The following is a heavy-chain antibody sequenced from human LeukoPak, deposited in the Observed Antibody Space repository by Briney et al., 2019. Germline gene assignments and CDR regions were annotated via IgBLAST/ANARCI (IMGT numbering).Heavy chain of an antibody. Sequence: SETLSLTCTVSGDSISSYQWSWIRQTPGKGLEWFGSTYYSGSANYNPSLKGRVTISVDRSENLFSLRVSPVTAADTAVYYCARWGYQVDHSPAYYYYFMDVWGKGTTVTVSS. J-gene: IGHJ6*03. V-gene: IGHV4-59*01. CDR3: ARWGYQVDHSPAYYYYFMDV. D-gene: IGHD2-2*01. CDR2: TYYSGSA. CDR1: GDSISSYQ.